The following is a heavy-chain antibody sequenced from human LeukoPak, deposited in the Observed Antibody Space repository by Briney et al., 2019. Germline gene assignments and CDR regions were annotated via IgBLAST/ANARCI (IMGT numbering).Heavy chain of an antibody. CDR2: ISCGSSYI. CDR1: GFSFSSYN. V-gene: IGHV3-21*01. CDR3: ARDPFDV. J-gene: IGHJ6*02. Sequence: PGESLRLSCAASGFSFSSYNMNWVRQAPGKGLEWVSSISCGSSYIYYADSMKGRFTVSRANAKNSLYLQMNTLRAEDTAVYYCARDPFDVWGQGTTVTVSS.